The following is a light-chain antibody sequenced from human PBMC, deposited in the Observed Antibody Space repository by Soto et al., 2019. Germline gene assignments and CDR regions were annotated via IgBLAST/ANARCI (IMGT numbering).Light chain of an antibody. V-gene: IGLV3-21*02. J-gene: IGLJ2*01. CDR3: QVWESSSDHVF. Sequence: SYVLTQPPAVSVAPGQTARIPCGGNEIGRKPVHWYQQKPGQAPVLVVFNDNDRPSGIPERFSGSNSGNTATLTVSRAEVGDEADYYCQVWESSSDHVFFGGGTKLTVL. CDR1: EIGRKP. CDR2: NDN.